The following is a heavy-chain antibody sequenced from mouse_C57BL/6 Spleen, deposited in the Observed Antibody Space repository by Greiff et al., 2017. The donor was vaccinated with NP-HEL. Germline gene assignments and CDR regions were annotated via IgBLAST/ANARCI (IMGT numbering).Heavy chain of an antibody. CDR2: INPSSGYT. V-gene: IGHV1-4*01. J-gene: IGHJ2*01. Sequence: QVQLQQSGAELARPGASVKMSCKASGYTFTSYTMHWVKQRPGQGLEWIGYINPSSGYTKYNQKFKDKATLTADKSSSTAYMQLSSLTSEDSAVYYCARSLYDYGYFDYWGQGTTLTVSS. CDR3: ARSLYDYGYFDY. CDR1: GYTFTSYT. D-gene: IGHD2-4*01.